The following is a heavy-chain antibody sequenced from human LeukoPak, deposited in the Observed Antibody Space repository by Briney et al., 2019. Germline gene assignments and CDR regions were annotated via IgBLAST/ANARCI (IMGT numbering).Heavy chain of an antibody. J-gene: IGHJ4*02. Sequence: SETLSLTCTVSGGSIGSSSYYWGWIRQPPGKGLEWIGSIYYSGSTYYNPSLKSRVTISVDTSKNQFSLKLSSVTAADTAVYYCARSGYSYGPFDYWGQGTLVTVSS. D-gene: IGHD5-18*01. CDR2: IYYSGST. V-gene: IGHV4-39*07. CDR1: GGSIGSSSYY. CDR3: ARSGYSYGPFDY.